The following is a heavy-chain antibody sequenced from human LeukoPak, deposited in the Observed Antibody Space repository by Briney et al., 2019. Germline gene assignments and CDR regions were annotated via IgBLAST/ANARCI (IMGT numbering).Heavy chain of an antibody. CDR2: INWNGGRT. Sequence: PGGSPRLSCAASGFTFDDYGMTWVRQAPGKGLEWVSGINWNGGRTGYADSVKGRFTISRDNAQNSLYLQMNSLRAEDTALYYCARVASNYDFDYWGQGTLVTVSS. J-gene: IGHJ4*02. D-gene: IGHD4-11*01. CDR1: GFTFDDYG. CDR3: ARVASNYDFDY. V-gene: IGHV3-20*04.